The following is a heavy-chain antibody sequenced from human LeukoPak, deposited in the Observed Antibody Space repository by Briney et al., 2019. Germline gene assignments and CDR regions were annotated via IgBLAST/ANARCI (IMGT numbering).Heavy chain of an antibody. D-gene: IGHD3-3*01. CDR2: INHSGST. CDR1: GGSFSGYY. Sequence: SETLSLTCAVYGGSFSGYYWSWIRQPPGKGLEWIGEINHSGSTNYNPSLKSRVTISVDTSKNQFSLKLSSVTAADTAVYYCARTAYDFWSGTTEAFDYWGHGTLVTVSS. CDR3: ARTAYDFWSGTTEAFDY. V-gene: IGHV4-34*01. J-gene: IGHJ4*01.